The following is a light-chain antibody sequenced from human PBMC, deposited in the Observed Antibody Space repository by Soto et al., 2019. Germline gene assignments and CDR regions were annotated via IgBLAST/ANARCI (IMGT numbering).Light chain of an antibody. CDR2: DIS. Sequence: EIVLTQSPATLSLSPGERATLSCRASQTVDSYLAWYQQKPGQAPRLLIHDISKRATGIPARFSGSGSGTDFTLTISSLEPEDFAVYYCQQRRSWPRTFGQGTKVEIK. V-gene: IGKV3-11*01. CDR1: QTVDSY. CDR3: QQRRSWPRT. J-gene: IGKJ1*01.